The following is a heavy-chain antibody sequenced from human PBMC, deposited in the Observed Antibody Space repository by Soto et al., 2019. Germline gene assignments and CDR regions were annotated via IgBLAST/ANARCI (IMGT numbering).Heavy chain of an antibody. D-gene: IGHD1-1*01. V-gene: IGHV4-34*01. CDR2: MSHSGGT. J-gene: IGHJ3*02. CDR1: GGFVTSGSYY. Sequence: SETLSLTCAVYGGFVTSGSYYWSWIRQPPGKGLEWIGEMSHSGGTHFNPSLKSRVTISVDTSKNQFTLKMSSVTAADTALYYCARVERGSATTVVDAFDIWGPGTMVTVSS. CDR3: ARVERGSATTVVDAFDI.